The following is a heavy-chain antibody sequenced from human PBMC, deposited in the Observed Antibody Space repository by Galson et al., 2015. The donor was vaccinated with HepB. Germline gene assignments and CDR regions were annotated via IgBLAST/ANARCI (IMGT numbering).Heavy chain of an antibody. CDR2: MNPNSGNT. Sequence: SVKVSCKASGYTFTSYDINWVRQATGQGLEWMGWMNPNSGNTGYAQKFQGRVTMTRNTSISTAYMELSSLRSEDTAVYYCARASPPLWLRFYYYYGRDVWGQGTTVTVSS. V-gene: IGHV1-8*01. CDR3: ARASPPLWLRFYYYYGRDV. CDR1: GYTFTSYD. J-gene: IGHJ6*02. D-gene: IGHD3-16*01.